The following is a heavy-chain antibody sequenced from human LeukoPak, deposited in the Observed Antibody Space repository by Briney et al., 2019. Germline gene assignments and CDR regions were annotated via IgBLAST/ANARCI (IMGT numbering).Heavy chain of an antibody. Sequence: SETLSLTCAVSGGSISSGGYSWRWIRQPPGQGLECIGYIYNSGSTYYNPSLKSRVTISVDRSKNQFSLKLSSVTAADTAVYYCARAPYWGGDCYSGARFDPWGQGTLVTVSS. V-gene: IGHV4-30-2*01. J-gene: IGHJ5*02. CDR2: IYNSGST. CDR1: GGSISSGGYS. CDR3: ARAPYWGGDCYSGARFDP. D-gene: IGHD2-21*02.